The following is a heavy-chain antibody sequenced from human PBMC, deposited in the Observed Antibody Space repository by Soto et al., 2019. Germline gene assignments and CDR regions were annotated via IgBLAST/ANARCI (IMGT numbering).Heavy chain of an antibody. CDR1: GYSFTSYW. CDR2: IYPGDSDT. J-gene: IGHJ4*02. D-gene: IGHD6-19*01. Sequence: GESLKISCKGSGYSFTSYWIGWVRQMPGKGLEWMGIIYPGDSDTRYSPSFQGQVTISADKSISTAYLQWSSLKASDTAMYYCTISAAVAGEDFDYWGQGTLVTVSS. V-gene: IGHV5-51*01. CDR3: TISAAVAGEDFDY.